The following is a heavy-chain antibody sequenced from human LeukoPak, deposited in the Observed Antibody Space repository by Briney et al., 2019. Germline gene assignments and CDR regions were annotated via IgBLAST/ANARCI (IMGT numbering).Heavy chain of an antibody. Sequence: GTSQRLSCAASGFTFSSYSMNWVRQAPGRGLEWVSYISGSSRPIYYADSVKGRFTISRDNAKNSLYLQMNSLRAEDTAVYYCARDYSYGFLNWGQGTLVTVSS. V-gene: IGHV3-48*01. D-gene: IGHD5-18*01. J-gene: IGHJ4*02. CDR1: GFTFSSYS. CDR2: ISGSSRPI. CDR3: ARDYSYGFLN.